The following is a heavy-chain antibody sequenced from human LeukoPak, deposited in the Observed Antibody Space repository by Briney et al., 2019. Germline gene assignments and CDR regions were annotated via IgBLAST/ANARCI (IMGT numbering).Heavy chain of an antibody. J-gene: IGHJ4*02. D-gene: IGHD1-1*01. V-gene: IGHV1-18*01. CDR2: INAYNGNT. CDR3: ARRQGTTLNFDY. Sequence: SSVKVSCKASGYTFSSYGFSWVRQAPGQGLEWMGWINAYNGNTNYAQNLQGRVTMTTDTSTSTAYMELRSLRSDDTAVYYCARRQGTTLNFDYWGQGTLVTVSS. CDR1: GYTFSSYG.